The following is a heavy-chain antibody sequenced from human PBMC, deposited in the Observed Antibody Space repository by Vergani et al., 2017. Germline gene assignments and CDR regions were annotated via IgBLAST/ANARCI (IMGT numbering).Heavy chain of an antibody. CDR3: ARSYDILTGPPRAFDY. Sequence: QVQLQESGPGLVKPSETLSLTCPVSGYSISSGYYWGWIRQPPGTGLEWIGSIYHSGSTYYNPSLKSRVTISVDTSKNQFSLKLSSVTAADTAVYYCARSYDILTGPPRAFDYWGQGTLVTVSS. CDR2: IYHSGST. D-gene: IGHD3-9*01. V-gene: IGHV4-38-2*01. J-gene: IGHJ4*02. CDR1: GYSISSGYY.